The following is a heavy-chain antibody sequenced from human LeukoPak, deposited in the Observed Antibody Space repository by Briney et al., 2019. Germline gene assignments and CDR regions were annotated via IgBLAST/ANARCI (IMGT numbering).Heavy chain of an antibody. Sequence: SETLSLTCTVSGGSISSGGYYWSWIRQHPGKGLEWIGYIYYSGSTYYNPSLKSRVTISVDTSKNQFSLKLSSVTAADTAVYYCARDTWFGSYYYGMDVWGQGTTVTVSS. CDR3: ARDTWFGSYYYGMDV. CDR1: GGSISSGGYY. J-gene: IGHJ6*02. V-gene: IGHV4-31*03. CDR2: IYYSGST. D-gene: IGHD3-10*01.